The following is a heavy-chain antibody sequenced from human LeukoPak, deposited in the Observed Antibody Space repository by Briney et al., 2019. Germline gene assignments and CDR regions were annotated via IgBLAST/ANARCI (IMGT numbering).Heavy chain of an antibody. CDR3: AARKVRGVRFYLDY. CDR1: GFTVSAYA. CDR2: IYDDNT. J-gene: IGHJ4*02. V-gene: IGHV3-23*01. Sequence: GGSLRLSCAASGFTVSAYAMAWVRQAPGKGLEWVSTIYDDNTYYADSVKGRFAISTDNSKNTLYLQMNSLRVEDTAVYFCAARKVRGVRFYLDYWGQGTLVTVSS. D-gene: IGHD3-10*01.